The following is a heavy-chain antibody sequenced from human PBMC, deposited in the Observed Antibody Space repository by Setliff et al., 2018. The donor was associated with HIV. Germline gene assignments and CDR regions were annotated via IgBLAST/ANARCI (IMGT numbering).Heavy chain of an antibody. D-gene: IGHD3-3*01. CDR1: GGTLTTYG. Sequence: SVKVSCKASGGTLTTYGISWVRQAPGQGLEWMGQIIPIFGTTNYAQKFQGRVTITADESTSTAYMELSSLRSEDTAVYYCARGQNGGISGVDWGQGTLVTVSS. CDR3: ARGQNGGISGVD. V-gene: IGHV1-69*13. J-gene: IGHJ4*02. CDR2: IIPIFGTT.